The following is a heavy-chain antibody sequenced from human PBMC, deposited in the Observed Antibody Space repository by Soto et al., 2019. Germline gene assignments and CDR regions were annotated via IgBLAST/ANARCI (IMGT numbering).Heavy chain of an antibody. D-gene: IGHD6-19*01. CDR1: RGTFTTDA. CDR3: ARGGHNSGWYRTLDI. CDR2: IIPVFGPP. V-gene: IGHV1-69*01. J-gene: IGHJ4*02. Sequence: QVQLVQSGAEVKKPGSSVSVSCKSSRGTFTTDAISWVRQAPGQGLEWMGVIIPVFGPPTYAQKFQGRVTISADESTSTRHFELSNLRSEDTAIYYCARGGHNSGWYRTLDIWGQGTLVTVST.